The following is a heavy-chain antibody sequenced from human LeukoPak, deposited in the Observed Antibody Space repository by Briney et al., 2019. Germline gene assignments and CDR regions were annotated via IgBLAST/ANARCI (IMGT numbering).Heavy chain of an antibody. V-gene: IGHV3-53*01. Sequence: PGGSLRLSXAASGFTFSSYWMSWVRQAPGKGLDWVSIIYAGGTTYYADSVKGRFIISRDNSKNTLYLQMNSLSAEDTAVYYCARDSGLDAFDIWGQGTMVTVSS. D-gene: IGHD3-10*01. CDR2: IYAGGTT. CDR1: GFTFSSYW. J-gene: IGHJ3*02. CDR3: ARDSGLDAFDI.